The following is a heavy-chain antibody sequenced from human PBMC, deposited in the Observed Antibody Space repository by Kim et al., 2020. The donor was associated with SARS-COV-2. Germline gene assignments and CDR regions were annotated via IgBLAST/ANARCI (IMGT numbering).Heavy chain of an antibody. CDR2: IYPGDSDT. CDR3: ARQDCSSTSCLQLDY. Sequence: GESLKISCKGSGYSFTSYWIGWVRQMPGKGLEWMGIIYPGDSDTRYSPSFQGQVTISADKSISTAYLQWSSLKASDTAMYYCARQDCSSTSCLQLDYWGQGTLVTVSS. V-gene: IGHV5-51*01. CDR1: GYSFTSYW. D-gene: IGHD2-2*01. J-gene: IGHJ4*02.